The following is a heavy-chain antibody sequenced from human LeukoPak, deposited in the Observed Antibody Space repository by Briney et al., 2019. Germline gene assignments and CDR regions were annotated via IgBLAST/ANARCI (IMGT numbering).Heavy chain of an antibody. CDR3: ARDRAMVRGLPYYFDY. CDR1: GYTFTNYA. CDR2: INGGNGNT. D-gene: IGHD3-10*01. V-gene: IGHV1-3*01. Sequence: ASVKVSCKASGYTFTNYAMHWVRQAPGQRLEWMGWINGGNGNTKYSQKFQGRVTITRDTSASTAYMELSSLRSEDTAVYYCARDRAMVRGLPYYFDYWGQGTLVTVSS. J-gene: IGHJ4*02.